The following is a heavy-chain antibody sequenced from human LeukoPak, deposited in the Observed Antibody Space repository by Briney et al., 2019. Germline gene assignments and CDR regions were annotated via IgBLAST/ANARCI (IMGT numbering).Heavy chain of an antibody. V-gene: IGHV4-38-2*02. CDR1: GYSISSGYY. Sequence: SEALSLTCTVSGYSISSGYYWGWIRQPPWKGLEWIGSIFRSGTTYDNPSLRSRVTISVDTSKNQFSLKLSSVTAADTDVYYCARDSRNYYDSSGRYYFDYWGQGTMVTVSS. CDR2: IFRSGTT. D-gene: IGHD3-22*01. J-gene: IGHJ4*02. CDR3: ARDSRNYYDSSGRYYFDY.